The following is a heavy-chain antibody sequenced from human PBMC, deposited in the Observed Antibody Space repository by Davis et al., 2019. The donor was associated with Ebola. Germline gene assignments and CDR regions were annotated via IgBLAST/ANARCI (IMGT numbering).Heavy chain of an antibody. CDR3: ARDNDGGSVRDPKGWNWFDP. CDR1: GFMFRNYA. Sequence: GESLKISCTASGFMFRNYAMYWVRQAPGRGLGWVAIISFDGSKDFYGDSVRGRFTISRDNSKNTLYLEMNSLRRDDTAVYFCARDNDGGSVRDPKGWNWFDPWGPGTQVTVSS. D-gene: IGHD2-8*01. V-gene: IGHV3-30*03. CDR2: ISFDGSKD. J-gene: IGHJ5*02.